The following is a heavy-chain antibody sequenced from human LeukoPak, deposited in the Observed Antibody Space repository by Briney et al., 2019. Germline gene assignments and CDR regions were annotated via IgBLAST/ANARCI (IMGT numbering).Heavy chain of an antibody. CDR2: ISWNSGSI. CDR1: GFTFDDYA. J-gene: IGHJ4*02. CDR3: AREDSSGSSDY. D-gene: IGHD3-22*01. Sequence: PGGSLRLSCAASGFTFDDYAMHWVRQAPGKGLEWVSGISWNSGSIGYADSVKGRFTISRDNSKNTLYLQMNSLRAEDTAVYYCAREDSSGSSDYWGQGTLVTVSS. V-gene: IGHV3-9*01.